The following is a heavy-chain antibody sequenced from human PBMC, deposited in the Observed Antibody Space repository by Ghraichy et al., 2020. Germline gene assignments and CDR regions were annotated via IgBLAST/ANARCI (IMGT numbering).Heavy chain of an antibody. CDR1: GFTFSTYS. J-gene: IGHJ2*01. Sequence: GGSLRLSCAASGFTFSTYSMNWVRQAPGKGLEWVSSITSSSTYQYYADSMKGRFTISRDNAKNSLYLQMNSLRAEDTAVYYCARAYDSSGYGYWYFDLWCRGTLVTVSS. CDR3: ARAYDSSGYGYWYFDL. D-gene: IGHD3-22*01. V-gene: IGHV3-21*01. CDR2: ITSSSTYQ.